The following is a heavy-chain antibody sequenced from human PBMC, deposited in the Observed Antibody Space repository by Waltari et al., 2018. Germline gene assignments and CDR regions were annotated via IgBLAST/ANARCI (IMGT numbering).Heavy chain of an antibody. CDR3: ALNYYDRSQAGFDY. V-gene: IGHV4-39*01. Sequence: QLQLQESGPGLVKPSETLSLTCTVSGGSISSSSYYWGWIRQPPGKGLEWIGSIYYSGSTYYNPALKSRVTISVDTSKNQFSLKLSSVTAADTAVYYCALNYYDRSQAGFDYWGQGTLVTVSS. CDR2: IYYSGST. D-gene: IGHD3-22*01. CDR1: GGSISSSSYY. J-gene: IGHJ4*02.